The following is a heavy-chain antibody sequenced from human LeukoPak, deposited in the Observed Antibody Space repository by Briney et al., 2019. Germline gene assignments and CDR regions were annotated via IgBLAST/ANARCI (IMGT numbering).Heavy chain of an antibody. J-gene: IGHJ6*03. CDR2: IKQDGSEK. CDR3: ARGLTRDYYYYMDV. CDR1: GFTFSSYW. D-gene: IGHD2-21*01. V-gene: IGHV3-7*01. Sequence: PGGSLRLSCAASGFTFSSYWMSWVRQAPGKGLEWVANIKQDGSEKYYVDSVKGQFTISRDNAKNSLYLQMNSLRAEDTAVYYCARGLTRDYYYYMDVWGKGTTVTVSS.